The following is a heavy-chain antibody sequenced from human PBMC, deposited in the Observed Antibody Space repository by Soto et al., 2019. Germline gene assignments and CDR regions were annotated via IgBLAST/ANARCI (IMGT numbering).Heavy chain of an antibody. J-gene: IGHJ3*02. CDR2: ISGSGGST. CDR3: AKVLEMAILRRAFDI. V-gene: IGHV3-23*01. Sequence: EVQLLESGGGLVQPGGSLRLSCAASGFTFSSYAMSWVRQAPGKGLEWVSAISGSGGSTYYADSVKGRFTISRDNSKKTLYLQMNSMRAEDTAVYYCAKVLEMAILRRAFDIWGQGTMVTVSS. CDR1: GFTFSSYA. D-gene: IGHD2-21*01.